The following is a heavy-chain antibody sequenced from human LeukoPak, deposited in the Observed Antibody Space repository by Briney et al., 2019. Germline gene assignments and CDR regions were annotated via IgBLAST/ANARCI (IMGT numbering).Heavy chain of an antibody. J-gene: IGHJ4*02. CDR3: ARGTQAIGSGWYYFDY. D-gene: IGHD6-19*01. CDR1: GYTFTSYG. V-gene: IGHV1-18*04. CDR2: ISAYNGNT. Sequence: ASVKVSCKASGYTFTSYGISWVRQAPGQGLEWMGWISAYNGNTNYAQKLQGRVTMTADTSTSTAHMEPRSLRSDDTAVYYCARGTQAIGSGWYYFDYWGQGTLVTVSS.